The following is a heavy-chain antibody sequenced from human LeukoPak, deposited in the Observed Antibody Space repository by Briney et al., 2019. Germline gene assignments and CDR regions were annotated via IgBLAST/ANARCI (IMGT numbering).Heavy chain of an antibody. D-gene: IGHD1-1*01. Sequence: SGPTLVKPTQTRTLSCTFSGFPLSTFEVAVGWIRQPPGTALEWLALIYWDDEKRYSPSLESRLTISKDTSKNQVVLTMTNMDHEDTATYYCGHRIKEANSWNGGAFDIWGQGTMVTVCS. J-gene: IGHJ3*02. CDR2: IYWDDEK. V-gene: IGHV2-5*02. CDR1: GFPLSTFEVA. CDR3: GHRIKEANSWNGGAFDI.